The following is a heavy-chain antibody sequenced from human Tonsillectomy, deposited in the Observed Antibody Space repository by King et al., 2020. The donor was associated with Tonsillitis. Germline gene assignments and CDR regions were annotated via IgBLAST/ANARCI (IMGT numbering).Heavy chain of an antibody. J-gene: IGHJ3*01. D-gene: IGHD2-8*02. CDR2: ISYRGIKK. CDR1: GYTLWTSP. V-gene: IGHV3-30-3*01. Sequence: VQLVESGGGVVQPGRSLRLSCTASGYTLWTSPMHWARQAPGKGMEWVSSISYRGIKKNYAASVKGRFTMSTDSSKNTLFLQMDNLRAEDTAVYYCAREGHATGVHTFPFWGQGTMVTVSS. CDR3: AREGHATGVHTFPF.